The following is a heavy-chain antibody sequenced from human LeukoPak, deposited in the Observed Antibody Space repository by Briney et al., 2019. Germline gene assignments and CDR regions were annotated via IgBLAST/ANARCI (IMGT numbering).Heavy chain of an antibody. Sequence: PGGSLRLSCAASGFTFSSYSMNWVRQAPGKGLEWVSYISSSGSTIYYADSVKGRFTISRDNAKNSLYLQMNSPRAEDTAVYYCARDPPYCSSTSCYPDYWGQGTLVTVSS. D-gene: IGHD2-2*01. J-gene: IGHJ4*02. CDR3: ARDPPYCSSTSCYPDY. V-gene: IGHV3-48*01. CDR2: ISSSGSTI. CDR1: GFTFSSYS.